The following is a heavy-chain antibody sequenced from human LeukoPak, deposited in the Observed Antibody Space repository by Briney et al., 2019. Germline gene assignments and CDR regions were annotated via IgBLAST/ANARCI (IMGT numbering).Heavy chain of an antibody. Sequence: ASVKVSCKASGYTFTSYGISWVRQAPGQGLEWMGWISAYNGNTNYAQKLQGRVTMTTDTSTSTAYMELRSLRSDDTAVYYCARRNYYDSSGYYGAFDIWGQGTMVTVSS. CDR3: ARRNYYDSSGYYGAFDI. J-gene: IGHJ3*02. V-gene: IGHV1-18*01. CDR1: GYTFTSYG. D-gene: IGHD3-22*01. CDR2: ISAYNGNT.